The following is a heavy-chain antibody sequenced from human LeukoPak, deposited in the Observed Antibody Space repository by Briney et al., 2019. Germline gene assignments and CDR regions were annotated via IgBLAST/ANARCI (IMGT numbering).Heavy chain of an antibody. J-gene: IGHJ6*02. V-gene: IGHV1-8*01. CDR1: GYTFTSYD. CDR2: MNPNSGNT. Sequence: ASVKVSCKASGYTFTSYDINWVRQATGQGLKWMGWMNPNSGNTDYAEKFQGRVTMTRNTSISTAYMELSSLRSEDTAVYYCARGRRSYFGVVNSEHYYYYGMDVWGQGTTVTVSS. CDR3: ARGRRSYFGVVNSEHYYYYGMDV. D-gene: IGHD3-3*01.